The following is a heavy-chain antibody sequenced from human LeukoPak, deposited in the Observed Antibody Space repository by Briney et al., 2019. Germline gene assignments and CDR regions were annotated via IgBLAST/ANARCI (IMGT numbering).Heavy chain of an antibody. CDR1: GYSISNGYY. V-gene: IGHV4-38-2*02. D-gene: IGHD3-16*02. CDR2: IFRSWTT. CDR3: VRGRGGLGIYQFEF. J-gene: IGHJ4*02. Sequence: PSETLSLTCTVSGYSISNGYYWGWVRQPPGKGLQWIGSIFRSWTTYYSPTLRRRLSMSLDTSKNQFSLKLTSVTATDTAVYYCVRGRGGLGIYQFEFWGQGALVIVPS.